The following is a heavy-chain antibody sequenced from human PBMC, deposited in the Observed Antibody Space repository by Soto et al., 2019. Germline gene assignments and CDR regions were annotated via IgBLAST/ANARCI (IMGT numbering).Heavy chain of an antibody. CDR3: ARAPGYGDIAY. V-gene: IGHV3-48*01. CDR1: GFTFSSYG. Sequence: EVQLVESGGDFVQPGGSLRLSCAASGFTFSSYGMNWVRQVPVKGLEWVSHISSDGTTYYADSVKGRFTISIDNAKNSLSLQMNCLIVEDTAVYYCARAPGYGDIAYWGRGTLVTVSS. CDR2: ISSDGTT. J-gene: IGHJ4*02. D-gene: IGHD1-1*01.